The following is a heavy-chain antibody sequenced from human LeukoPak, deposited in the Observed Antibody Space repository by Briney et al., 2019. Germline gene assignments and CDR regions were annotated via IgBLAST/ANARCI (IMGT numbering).Heavy chain of an antibody. Sequence: KSSETLSLTCAVYGGSFSGYYWSWIRQPPGKGLEWIGYIYYSGSTNYNPSLKSRVTISVDTSKNQFSLKLSSVTAADTAVYYCARAHPQYYYYGMDVWGQGTTVTVSS. V-gene: IGHV4-59*01. CDR3: ARAHPQYYYYGMDV. J-gene: IGHJ6*02. CDR1: GGSFSGYY. CDR2: IYYSGST.